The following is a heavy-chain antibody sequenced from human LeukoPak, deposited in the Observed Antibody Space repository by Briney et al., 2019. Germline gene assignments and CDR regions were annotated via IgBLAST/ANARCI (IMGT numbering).Heavy chain of an antibody. D-gene: IGHD6-19*01. CDR2: INPNSGGT. V-gene: IGHV1-2*06. CDR3: ASEQWRNFDY. CDR1: GYTFTGYY. Sequence: PGASVKVSCQASGYTFTGYYMHWVRQAPGQVREWMGRINPNSGGTNYAQKFHGRVTMTRDTSISTAYMELSRLRSDDTAVYYCASEQWRNFDYWGQGTLVTVAS. J-gene: IGHJ4*02.